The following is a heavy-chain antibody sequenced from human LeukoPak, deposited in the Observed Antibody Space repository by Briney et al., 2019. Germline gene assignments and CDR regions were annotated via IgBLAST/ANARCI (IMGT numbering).Heavy chain of an antibody. CDR3: AEDRSAYYYDSSGYYDPYYYYMDV. CDR1: GFIFSSYG. CDR2: IRYDGSDK. V-gene: IGHV3-30*02. Sequence: PGGSLRLSCAASGFIFSSYGMHWVRQVPGKGLEWVAFIRYDGSDKYYSDSVKGRFTISRDNSKNTLYLQMNSLRAEDTAVYYCAEDRSAYYYDSSGYYDPYYYYMDVWGKGTTVTVSS. J-gene: IGHJ6*03. D-gene: IGHD3-22*01.